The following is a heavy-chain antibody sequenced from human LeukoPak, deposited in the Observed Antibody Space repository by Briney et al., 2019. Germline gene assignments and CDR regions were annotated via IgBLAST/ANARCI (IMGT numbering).Heavy chain of an antibody. J-gene: IGHJ4*02. CDR2: IYYSGST. Sequence: SETLSLTCTVSGGSISSYYWSWIRQPPGKGLEWIGYIYYSGSTNYNPSLKSRVTISVDTSKNQFSLKLSSVTAADTAVYYCARAGGCSCGYIFDYWGQGTLVTVSS. CDR3: ARAGGCSCGYIFDY. D-gene: IGHD5-18*01. CDR1: GGSISSYY. V-gene: IGHV4-59*01.